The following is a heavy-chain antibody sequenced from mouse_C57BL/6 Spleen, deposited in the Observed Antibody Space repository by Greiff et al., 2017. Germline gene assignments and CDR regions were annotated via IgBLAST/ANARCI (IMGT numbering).Heavy chain of an antibody. CDR1: GYTFTSYW. Sequence: VQLQQPGTELVKPGASVKLSCKASGYTFTSYWMHWVKQRPGQGLEWIGNINPSNGGTNYNEKFKSKATLAVDKTSSTAYMQLSSLTSKDSAVYYCARCEIDYERDFDYWGQGTTLTVSS. J-gene: IGHJ2*01. V-gene: IGHV1-53*01. D-gene: IGHD2-4*01. CDR2: INPSNGGT. CDR3: ARCEIDYERDFDY.